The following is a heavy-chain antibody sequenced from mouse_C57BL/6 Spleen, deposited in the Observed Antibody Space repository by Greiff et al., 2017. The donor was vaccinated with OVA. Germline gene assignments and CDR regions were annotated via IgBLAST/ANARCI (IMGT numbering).Heavy chain of an antibody. J-gene: IGHJ4*01. CDR3: AKKWHEGSRYAMDY. V-gene: IGHV2-5*01. Sequence: VQLVESGPGLVQPSQSLSITCTVSGFSLTSYGVHWVRQSPGKGLEWLGVIWRGGSTDYNAAFMSRLSITKDNSKSQVFFKMNSLQADDTAIYYCAKKWHEGSRYAMDYWGQGTSVTVSS. CDR1: GFSLTSYG. CDR2: IWRGGST.